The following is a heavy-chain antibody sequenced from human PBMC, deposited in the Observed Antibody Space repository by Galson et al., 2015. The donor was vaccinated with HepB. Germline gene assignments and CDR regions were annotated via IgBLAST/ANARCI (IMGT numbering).Heavy chain of an antibody. D-gene: IGHD3-22*01. CDR2: ISAYNGNT. CDR1: GYTFTSYG. J-gene: IGHJ4*02. Sequence: SCKASGYTFTSYGISWVRQAPGQGLEWMGWISAYNGNTNYAQKLQGRVTMTTDTSTSTAYMELRSLRSDDTAVYYCARDPNYYYDSSGYYNYFDYWGQGTLVTVSS. CDR3: ARDPNYYYDSSGYYNYFDY. V-gene: IGHV1-18*01.